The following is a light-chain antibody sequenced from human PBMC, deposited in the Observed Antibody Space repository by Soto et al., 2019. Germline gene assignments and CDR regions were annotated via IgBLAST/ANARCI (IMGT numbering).Light chain of an antibody. CDR1: SVDVGAYDF. CDR3: SSYAGSNNVV. CDR2: VVS. V-gene: IGLV2-8*01. J-gene: IGLJ2*01. Sequence: QSALTQPHSVSGSPGQSVTISCTGTSVDVGAYDFVSWYQQHPGKAPKLLIYVVSGRPSGVPHRFSGSKSGNAASLTISGLQAEDEADYYCSSYAGSNNVVFGGGTKLTVL.